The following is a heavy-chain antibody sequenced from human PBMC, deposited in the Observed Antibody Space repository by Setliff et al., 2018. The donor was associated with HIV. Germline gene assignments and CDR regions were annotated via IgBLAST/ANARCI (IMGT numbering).Heavy chain of an antibody. Sequence: SETLSLTCTVSGGSISSYYWSWVRQPAGKGLEWIGHIYTSGSTNYNPSLKSRVTMSVDTSKNQFSLKLSSETAADTAVYYCARDVPWGDYYYYMDVWGKGTTVTVSS. D-gene: IGHD3-16*01. V-gene: IGHV4-4*07. CDR3: ARDVPWGDYYYYMDV. CDR2: IYTSGST. CDR1: GGSISSYY. J-gene: IGHJ6*03.